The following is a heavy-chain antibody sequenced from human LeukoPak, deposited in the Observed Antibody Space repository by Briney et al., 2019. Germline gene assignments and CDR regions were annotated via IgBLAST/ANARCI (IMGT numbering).Heavy chain of an antibody. Sequence: GGSLRLSCAASGLTFSSYWMSWVRQAPGKGLEWVANIKQDGSEKYYVDSVKGRFTISRDNAKNSLYLQMNSLRAEDTAVYYCARPLVAATLYYYYYMDVWGKGTTVTISS. D-gene: IGHD2-15*01. CDR3: ARPLVAATLYYYYYMDV. V-gene: IGHV3-7*01. CDR2: IKQDGSEK. J-gene: IGHJ6*03. CDR1: GLTFSSYW.